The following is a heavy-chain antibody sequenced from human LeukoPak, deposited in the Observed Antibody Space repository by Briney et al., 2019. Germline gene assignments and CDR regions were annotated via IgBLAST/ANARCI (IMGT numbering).Heavy chain of an antibody. CDR1: GFTFSSYW. J-gene: IGHJ4*02. CDR2: IKGDGTHT. V-gene: IGHV3-7*05. Sequence: GGSLRLSCATSGFTFSSYWMSWVRQAPGKGLEWVANIKGDGTHTNYLDSVKGRCTISRDNAKNSLYLQMSTLRAEDTALYFCLRDYPGIGGQGTLVTVSS. CDR3: LRDYPGI.